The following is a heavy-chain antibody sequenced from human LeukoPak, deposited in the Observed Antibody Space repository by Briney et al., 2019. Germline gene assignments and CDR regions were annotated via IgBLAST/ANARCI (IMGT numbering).Heavy chain of an antibody. CDR1: GYTFTSYG. D-gene: IGHD6-6*01. CDR3: ASGGLEIAARNSYYYYYMDV. Sequence: ASVKVSRKASGYTFTSYGISWVRQAPGQGLEWMGWISAYNGNTNYAQKLQGRVTMTTDTSTSTAYMELRSLRSDDTAVYYCASGGLEIAARNSYYYYYMDVWGKGTTVTVSS. CDR2: ISAYNGNT. V-gene: IGHV1-18*01. J-gene: IGHJ6*03.